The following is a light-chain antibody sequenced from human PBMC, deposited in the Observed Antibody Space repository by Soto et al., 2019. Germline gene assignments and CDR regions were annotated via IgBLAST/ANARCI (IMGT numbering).Light chain of an antibody. J-gene: IGLJ2*01. Sequence: QSALTQPASVSGSTGQSITISCIGTSSDVGNYNIVSWYQQHPGKAPKLLIFEVNKRPSGVSNRFSGSKSGNTASLTISGLQAEDEADYYCCSYAGSYTYVVFGGGTKLKVL. CDR1: SSDVGNYNI. V-gene: IGLV2-23*02. CDR3: CSYAGSYTYVV. CDR2: EVN.